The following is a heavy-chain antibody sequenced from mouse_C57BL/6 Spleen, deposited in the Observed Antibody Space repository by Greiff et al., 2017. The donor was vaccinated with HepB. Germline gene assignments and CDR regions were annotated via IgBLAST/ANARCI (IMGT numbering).Heavy chain of an antibody. CDR3: ARSGPYGSSYYFDD. Sequence: QVQLQQSGPELVKPGASVKISCKASGYAFSSSWMNWVKQRPGKGLEWIGRIYPGDGDTKYNGKFKGKATLTADKSSSTSYMHLSSLTSEDSAVYFCARSGPYGSSYYFDDWGQGTTLTVST. CDR2: IYPGDGDT. CDR1: GYAFSSSW. V-gene: IGHV1-82*01. J-gene: IGHJ2*01. D-gene: IGHD1-1*01.